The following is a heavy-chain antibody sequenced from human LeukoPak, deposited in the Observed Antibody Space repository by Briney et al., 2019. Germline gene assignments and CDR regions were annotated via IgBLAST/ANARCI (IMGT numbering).Heavy chain of an antibody. CDR3: ARSAGPVIVPAAIGASGYYYYMDV. J-gene: IGHJ6*03. V-gene: IGHV1-69*05. CDR1: GGTFSSYA. Sequence: SVKVSCKTPGGTFSSYAISWVRQAPGQGLEWMGGIIPIFGTPNYAQRFQGRVTITTDESTSTTHMELSSLRSDDSAVYYCARSAGPVIVPAAIGASGYYYYMDVWDKGTTVTVSS. CDR2: IIPIFGTP. D-gene: IGHD2-2*02.